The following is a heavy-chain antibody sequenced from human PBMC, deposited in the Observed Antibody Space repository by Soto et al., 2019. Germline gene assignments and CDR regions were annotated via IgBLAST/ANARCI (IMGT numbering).Heavy chain of an antibody. CDR3: ARGSGDSNYVGKYWYFDL. J-gene: IGHJ2*01. Sequence: ASVKVSCKASGYTFTTYYVHWVRQAPGQGLEWMGWINPNSGGAKYAQKFQDGVTVTRDASINTAYMELNRLRSDDTAVYYCARGSGDSNYVGKYWYFDLWGRGTLVAVSS. V-gene: IGHV1-2*02. CDR1: GYTFTTYY. D-gene: IGHD1-7*01. CDR2: INPNSGGA.